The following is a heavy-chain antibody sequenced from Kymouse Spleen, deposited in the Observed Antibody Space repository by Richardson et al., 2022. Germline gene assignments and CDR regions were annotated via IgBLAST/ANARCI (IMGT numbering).Heavy chain of an antibody. CDR2: ISWNSGSI. D-gene: IGHD6-13*01. CDR1: GFTFDDYA. Sequence: EVQLVESGGGLVQPGRSLRLSCAASGFTFDDYAMHWVRQAPGKGLEWVSGISWNSGSIGYADSVKGRFTISRDNAKNSLYLQMNSLRAEDTALYYCAKDTGIAAAGHYYYYGMDVWGQGTTVTVSS. CDR3: AKDTGIAAAGHYYYYGMDV. V-gene: IGHV3-9*01. J-gene: IGHJ6*02.